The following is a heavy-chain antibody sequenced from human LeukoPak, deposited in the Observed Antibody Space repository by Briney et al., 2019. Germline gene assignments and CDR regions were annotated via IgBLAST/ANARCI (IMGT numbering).Heavy chain of an antibody. Sequence: SETLSLTCAVSGVSISSSNSYWSWIRQPPGKGLEWIGYIYYSGSTNYNPSLKSRVTISVDTSKNQFSLKLSSVTAADTAVYYCARVIGIYDYVKGYYYYYMDVWGKGTTVTVSS. D-gene: IGHD3-16*01. J-gene: IGHJ6*03. V-gene: IGHV4-61*01. CDR2: IYYSGST. CDR1: GVSISSSNSY. CDR3: ARVIGIYDYVKGYYYYYMDV.